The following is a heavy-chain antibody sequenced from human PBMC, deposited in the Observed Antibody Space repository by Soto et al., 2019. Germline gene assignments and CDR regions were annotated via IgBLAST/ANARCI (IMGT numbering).Heavy chain of an antibody. D-gene: IGHD1-26*01. CDR3: AVSGSYYNPTFDY. J-gene: IGHJ4*02. CDR1: GGSFSGYY. Sequence: PSETLSLTCAVYGGSFSGYYWSWIRQPPGKGLEWIGEINHSGSTNYNPSLKSRVTISVDTSKNQFSLKLSSVTAADTAVYYCAVSGSYYNPTFDYWGQGTLVTVSS. V-gene: IGHV4-34*01. CDR2: INHSGST.